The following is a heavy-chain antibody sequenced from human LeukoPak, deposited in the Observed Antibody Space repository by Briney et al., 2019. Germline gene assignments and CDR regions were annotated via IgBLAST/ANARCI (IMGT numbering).Heavy chain of an antibody. J-gene: IGHJ5*02. CDR2: INPNSGGT. CDR1: GYTFTGYY. Sequence: GASVKVSCKASGYTFTGYYMHWVRQAPGQRLEWMGWINPNSGGTNYAQKFQGWVTMTRDTSISTAYMELSRLRSDDTAVYYCARGALLRYFDWLLEGGPNWFDPWGQGTLVTVSS. V-gene: IGHV1-2*04. CDR3: ARGALLRYFDWLLEGGPNWFDP. D-gene: IGHD3-9*01.